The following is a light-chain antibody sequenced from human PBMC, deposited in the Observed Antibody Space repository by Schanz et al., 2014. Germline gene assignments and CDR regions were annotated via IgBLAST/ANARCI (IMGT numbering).Light chain of an antibody. CDR3: WSYAGSYTWV. Sequence: QSALTQPASVSGSPGQSITISCTGTSSDIGSYNLVSWYQQHPGKAPKFMILGGSIRPSGVSSRFSGSKSGNTASLTISGLQAEDEADYYCWSYAGSYTWVFGGGTKLTVL. V-gene: IGLV2-23*01. CDR1: SSDIGSYNL. J-gene: IGLJ3*02. CDR2: GGS.